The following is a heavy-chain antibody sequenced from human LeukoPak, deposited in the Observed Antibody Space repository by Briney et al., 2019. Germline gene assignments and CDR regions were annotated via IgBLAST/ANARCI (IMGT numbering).Heavy chain of an antibody. V-gene: IGHV4-39*01. CDR1: GGSLSSSSYY. CDR3: VRPDDNSFDF. CDR2: IYETGST. Sequence: SETLSLTCSVSGGSLSSSSYYWGWIRQPPGRGLEWIGNIYETGSTNYNPSLKSRVTVSVDTSKNQFSLKLSSVTAADTAVYYCVRPDDNSFDFWGQGTMVTVSS. J-gene: IGHJ3*01. D-gene: IGHD3-9*01.